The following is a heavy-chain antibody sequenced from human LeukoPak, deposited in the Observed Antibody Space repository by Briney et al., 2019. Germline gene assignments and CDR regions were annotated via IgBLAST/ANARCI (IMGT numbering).Heavy chain of an antibody. CDR1: GFTFSSYE. D-gene: IGHD6-25*01. V-gene: IGHV3-21*01. CDR2: ISSGSSYI. J-gene: IGHJ3*02. CDR3: ARLQAINLCSSGNAFDI. Sequence: GGSLRLSCAASGFTFSSYEMNWVRQAPGKGLEWVSSISSGSSYIYYADSVKGRFTVSRDNAKNSLYLQMNGLRAEDTAVYHCARLQAINLCSSGNAFDIWGQGTMVTVSS.